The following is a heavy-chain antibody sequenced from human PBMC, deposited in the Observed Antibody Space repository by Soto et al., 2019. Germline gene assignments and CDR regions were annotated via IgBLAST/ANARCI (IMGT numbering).Heavy chain of an antibody. V-gene: IGHV1-24*01. Sequence: ASLKVSCNFSGSTLTELSMHCVRQAPGKGLEWMGGFDPEDGETIYAQKFQGRVTMTEDTSTDTAYMELSSLRSEDTAVYYCATVFGVVAANEYWGQGTLVTVSS. CDR2: FDPEDGET. J-gene: IGHJ4*02. D-gene: IGHD2-15*01. CDR1: GSTLTELS. CDR3: ATVFGVVAANEY.